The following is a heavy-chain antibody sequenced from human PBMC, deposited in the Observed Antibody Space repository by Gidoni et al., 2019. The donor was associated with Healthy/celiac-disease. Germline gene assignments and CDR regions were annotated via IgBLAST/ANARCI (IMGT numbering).Heavy chain of an antibody. V-gene: IGHV3-74*01. CDR3: ARTSIGYGSGSYIYY. CDR2: IKRDGSST. CDR1: GFTFSSYW. Sequence: EVQLVESGGGLVQPGGSLRLSCAASGFTFSSYWMHWVRQAPGKGLVWVSRIKRDGSSTSYADSVKGRFTISRDNAKNTLYLQMNSLRAEDTAVYYCARTSIGYGSGSYIYYWGQGTLVTVSS. J-gene: IGHJ4*02. D-gene: IGHD3-10*01.